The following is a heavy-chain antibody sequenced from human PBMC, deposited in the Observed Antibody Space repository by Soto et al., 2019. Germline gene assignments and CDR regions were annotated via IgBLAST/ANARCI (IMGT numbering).Heavy chain of an antibody. Sequence: EVQLLESGGGLVQPGGSLRLSCAASGFTFSSYAMSWVRQAPGKGLEWVSAISGSGGSTYYADSVKGRYTISRDNSKNTLYLQMNSLRAEDTAVYYCAKDSRPKAGTFPTCFDYWGQGPLVTVSS. CDR2: ISGSGGST. J-gene: IGHJ4*02. V-gene: IGHV3-23*01. D-gene: IGHD1-1*01. CDR3: AKDSRPKAGTFPTCFDY. CDR1: GFTFSSYA.